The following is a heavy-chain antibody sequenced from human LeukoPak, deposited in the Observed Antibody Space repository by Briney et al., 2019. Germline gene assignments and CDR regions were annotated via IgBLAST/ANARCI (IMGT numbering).Heavy chain of an antibody. CDR2: ISSSGSTI. CDR1: GFTFSDYY. CDR3: ARGRGSSSFDY. D-gene: IGHD6-13*01. J-gene: IGHJ4*02. V-gene: IGHV3-11*04. Sequence: GGSLRLSCAASGFTFSDYYMSWIRQAPGKGLEWVSYISSSGSTIYYADSVKGRFTSSRDNANNSVYLQRKRLGAEDTAVYYCARGRGSSSFDYWGQGTLVTVS.